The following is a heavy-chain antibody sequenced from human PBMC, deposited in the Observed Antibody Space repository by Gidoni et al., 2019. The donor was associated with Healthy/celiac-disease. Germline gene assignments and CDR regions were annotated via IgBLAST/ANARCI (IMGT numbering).Heavy chain of an antibody. CDR2: TNPSGGST. CDR1: GYTFTSYY. CDR3: ARSAPGEDYGMDV. J-gene: IGHJ6*02. V-gene: IGHV1-46*01. Sequence: QVQLVQSGAEVKKPGASVEGSCKASGYTFTSYYMHWVRQAPGQGLEWMGITNPSGGSTSYEQKFQGRVTMTRDTSTSTVYMELSSLRSEDTAVYYCARSAPGEDYGMDVWGQGTTVTVSS.